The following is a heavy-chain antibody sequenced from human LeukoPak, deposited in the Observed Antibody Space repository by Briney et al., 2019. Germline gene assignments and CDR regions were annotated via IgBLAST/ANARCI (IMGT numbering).Heavy chain of an antibody. V-gene: IGHV5-51*01. Sequence: GVSLQSSCQGSGYSFTSYWIGWVRQVPGKGREWMGIVYPGDSDTRYSPSFQGQVTISADKSISTAYLQWSSLKASDTAMYYCARHLDGYYYDSSGYSKNDYYYYGMDVWGQGTTVTLSS. J-gene: IGHJ6*02. CDR1: GYSFTSYW. CDR2: VYPGDSDT. D-gene: IGHD3-22*01. CDR3: ARHLDGYYYDSSGYSKNDYYYYGMDV.